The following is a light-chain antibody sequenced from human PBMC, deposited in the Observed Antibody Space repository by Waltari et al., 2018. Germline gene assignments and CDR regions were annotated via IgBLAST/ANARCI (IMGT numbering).Light chain of an antibody. CDR3: AAWDDSLSGRV. V-gene: IGLV1-47*01. CDR2: RNN. CDR1: SSNIGSNY. J-gene: IGLJ3*02. Sequence: QSVLTQPPSASGTPGQRVTISCSGSSSNIGSNYVYWYQQVPGTAPKLLIYRNNQRPAGVPDRFSGSKSGTSASLAITGLRSDDEGDDYCAAWDDSLSGRVFGGGTKLTVL.